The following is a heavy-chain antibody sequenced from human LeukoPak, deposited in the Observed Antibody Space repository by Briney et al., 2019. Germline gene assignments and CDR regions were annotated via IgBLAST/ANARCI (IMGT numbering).Heavy chain of an antibody. CDR3: ARGRYYYDSSGYKY. CDR1: GGSISGSSYY. CDR2: INHSGST. V-gene: IGHV4-39*07. J-gene: IGHJ4*02. Sequence: SETLSLTCTVSGGSISGSSYYWSWIRQPPGKGLEWIGEINHSGSTNYNPSLKSRVTISVDTSKNQFSLKLSSVTAADTAVYYCARGRYYYDSSGYKYWGQGTLVTVSS. D-gene: IGHD3-22*01.